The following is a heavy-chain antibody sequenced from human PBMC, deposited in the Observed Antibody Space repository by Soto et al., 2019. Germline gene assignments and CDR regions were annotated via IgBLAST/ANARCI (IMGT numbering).Heavy chain of an antibody. CDR1: GFTFSSYG. D-gene: IGHD3-22*01. CDR2: ISYDGSNK. Sequence: GGSLRLSCAASGFTFSSYGMHWVRQAPGKGLEWVAVISYDGSNKYYADSVKGRFTISRDNSKNTLYLQMNSLRAEDTAVYYCAKGRHYYDSSGPALDIWGQGTMVTVSS. J-gene: IGHJ3*02. V-gene: IGHV3-30*18. CDR3: AKGRHYYDSSGPALDI.